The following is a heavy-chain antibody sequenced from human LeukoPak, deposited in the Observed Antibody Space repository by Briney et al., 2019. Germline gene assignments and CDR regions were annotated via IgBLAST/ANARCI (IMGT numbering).Heavy chain of an antibody. V-gene: IGHV4-59*01. CDR2: IYYSGST. CDR1: GGSISSYY. Sequence: PSETLSLTCTVSGGSISSYYWSWIRQPPGKGLEWIGYIYYSGSTNYNPSLKSRVTISVDTSKNQFSLKLSSVTAADTAVYYCARVVFWSGYYFYWYFDLWGRGTLVTVSS. CDR3: ARVVFWSGYYFYWYFDL. J-gene: IGHJ2*01. D-gene: IGHD3-3*01.